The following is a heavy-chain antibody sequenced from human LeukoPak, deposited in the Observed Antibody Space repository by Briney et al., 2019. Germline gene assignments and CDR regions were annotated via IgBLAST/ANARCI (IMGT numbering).Heavy chain of an antibody. V-gene: IGHV3-66*04. D-gene: IGHD3-10*01. CDR3: AIRVGSGSSNPRYYYYGMDV. Sequence: PGGSLRLSCAASGFTFSSNYMSWVRQAPGKGLEWVSVIYSGGSTYYADSVKGRFTISRDNSKNTLYLQMNSLRAEDTAVYYCAIRVGSGSSNPRYYYYGMDVWGQGTTVTVSS. CDR1: GFTFSSNY. CDR2: IYSGGST. J-gene: IGHJ6*02.